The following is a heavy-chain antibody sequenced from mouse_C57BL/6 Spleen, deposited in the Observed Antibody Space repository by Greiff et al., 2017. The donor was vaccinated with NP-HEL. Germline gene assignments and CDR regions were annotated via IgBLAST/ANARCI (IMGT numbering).Heavy chain of an antibody. D-gene: IGHD2-1*01. CDR1: GYTFTSYW. Sequence: QVQLKESGTELVKPGASVKLSCKASGYTFTSYWMHWVKQRPGQGLEWIGNINPSNGGTNYNEKFKSKATLTVDKSSSTAYMQLSSLTSEDSAVYFCARCFYYGNHYWYFDVWGTGTTVTVSS. CDR2: INPSNGGT. V-gene: IGHV1-53*01. CDR3: ARCFYYGNHYWYFDV. J-gene: IGHJ1*03.